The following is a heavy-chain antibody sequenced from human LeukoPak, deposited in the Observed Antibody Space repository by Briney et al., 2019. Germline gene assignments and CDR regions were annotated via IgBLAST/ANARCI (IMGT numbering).Heavy chain of an antibody. CDR1: GFTFSTYA. D-gene: IGHD6-19*01. CDR2: ISGGGGNT. V-gene: IGHV3-23*01. J-gene: IGHJ4*02. CDR3: AKRRMAVAGTDFDY. Sequence: GGSLRLSCAASGFTFSTYAMGWVRQAPGKGLEWVSTISGGGGNTYYADSVKGRFSISRDNSKNTLYLQMNSLRAEDTAVYYCAKRRMAVAGTDFDYWGQGTLVTVSS.